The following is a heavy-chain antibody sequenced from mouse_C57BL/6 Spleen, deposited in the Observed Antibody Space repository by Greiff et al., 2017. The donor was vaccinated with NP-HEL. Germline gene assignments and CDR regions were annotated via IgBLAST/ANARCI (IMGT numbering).Heavy chain of an antibody. D-gene: IGHD2-3*01. Sequence: VQLQQSGAELVKPGASVKLSCKASGYTFTAYTIHWVKQRSGQGLEWIGWFYPGSGSIKYNEKFKDKATLTADKSSSTVYMELSRLTSEDSAVYFCARHEERWLLTFAGFAYWGQGTLVTVSA. J-gene: IGHJ3*01. CDR1: GYTFTAYT. CDR3: ARHEERWLLTFAGFAY. V-gene: IGHV1-62-2*01. CDR2: FYPGSGSI.